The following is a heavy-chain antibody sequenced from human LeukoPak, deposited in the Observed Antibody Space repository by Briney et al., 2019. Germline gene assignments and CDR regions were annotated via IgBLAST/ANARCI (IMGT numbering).Heavy chain of an antibody. Sequence: ASVKVSCKASGYTFTSYGISWVRQAPGQGLEWMGWISAYNGNTNYAQKLRGRVTMTTDTSTSTAYMELRSLRSDDTAVYYCARDPQVDIVVVPAAIPNDYYYHGMDVWGQGTTVTVSS. CDR1: GYTFTSYG. CDR3: ARDPQVDIVVVPAAIPNDYYYHGMDV. J-gene: IGHJ6*02. CDR2: ISAYNGNT. D-gene: IGHD2-2*02. V-gene: IGHV1-18*01.